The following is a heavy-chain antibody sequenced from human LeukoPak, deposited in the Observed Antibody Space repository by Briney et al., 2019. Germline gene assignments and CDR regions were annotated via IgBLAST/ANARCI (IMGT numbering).Heavy chain of an antibody. J-gene: IGHJ4*02. V-gene: IGHV4-39*01. D-gene: IGHD5-18*01. CDR2: IYYSGST. Sequence: SETLSLTCGVSGVSFSGYYWNWIRQAPGKGLEWIGSIYYSGSTYYNPSLKSRVTISVDTSKNQFSLKLSSVTAADTAVYYCARRDRTAMVTNFDYWGQGTLVTVSS. CDR1: GVSFSGYY. CDR3: ARRDRTAMVTNFDY.